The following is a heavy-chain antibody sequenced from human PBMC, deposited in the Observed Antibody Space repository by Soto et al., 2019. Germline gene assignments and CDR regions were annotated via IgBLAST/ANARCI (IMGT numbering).Heavy chain of an antibody. V-gene: IGHV3-9*01. CDR1: GFTFDDYA. J-gene: IGHJ4*02. CDR2: ISWNSGSI. CDR3: AKDTGIAAAGHFDY. D-gene: IGHD6-13*01. Sequence: PGGSLRLSCAASGFTFDDYAMHWVRQAPGKGLEWVSGISWNSGSIGYADSVKGRFTISRDNAKNSLYLQMNSLRAEDTALYYCAKDTGIAAAGHFDYWGQGTLVTV.